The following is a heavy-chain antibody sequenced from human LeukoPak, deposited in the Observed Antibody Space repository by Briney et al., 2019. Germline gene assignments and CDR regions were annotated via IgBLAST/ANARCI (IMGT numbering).Heavy chain of an antibody. J-gene: IGHJ4*02. CDR3: ARGRYNWIF. V-gene: IGHV4-59*01. CDR1: GFTFDDYG. CDR2: IYYSGST. Sequence: PGGSLRLSYAASGFTFDDYGMSWLRQPPGKGLEWIGYIYYSGSTNYNPSLQSRVTISVDTSKNQFSLKLSSVTAADTAVYYCARGRYNWIFWGQGTLLTVSS. D-gene: IGHD1-20*01.